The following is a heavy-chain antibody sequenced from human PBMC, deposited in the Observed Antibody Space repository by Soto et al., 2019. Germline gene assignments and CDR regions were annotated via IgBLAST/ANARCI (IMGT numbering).Heavy chain of an antibody. D-gene: IGHD3-16*01. CDR2: IKQDGTEK. J-gene: IGHJ3*02. CDR1: GFTFSRYW. Sequence: GGSLRLSCAASGFTFSRYWMNWVRQAPGKGLEWVANIKQDGTEKNYVDSVKGRFTISRDNARKSLYLQMDSLRAEDTAVYFCARGDTHMITGMDSFDIWGQGTMVTVSS. CDR3: ARGDTHMITGMDSFDI. V-gene: IGHV3-7*01.